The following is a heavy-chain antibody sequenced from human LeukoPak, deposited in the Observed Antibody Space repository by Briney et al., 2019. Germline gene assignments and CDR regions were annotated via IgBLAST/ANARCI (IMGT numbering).Heavy chain of an antibody. CDR3: ANTSFRSGWPELFDF. CDR2: ISGSGANT. J-gene: IGHJ4*02. Sequence: PGGSLRLSCAASEFTFDSYAMNWVRQAPGKGLEWVSAISGSGANTYYANSVKGRFTISRDNPKSTLFLQMDSLRAEDTAIYYCANTSFRSGWPELFDFWGQGTLVTVSS. V-gene: IGHV3-23*01. D-gene: IGHD6-19*01. CDR1: EFTFDSYA.